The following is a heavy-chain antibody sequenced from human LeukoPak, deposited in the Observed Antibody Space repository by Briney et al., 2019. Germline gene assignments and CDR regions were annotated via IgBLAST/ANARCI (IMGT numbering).Heavy chain of an antibody. D-gene: IGHD3-10*01. Sequence: GGSLRLSCAASGFTFSSYAMSWVRQAPGKGLEWVSAISGSGGSTYYADSVKGRFTISRDNSKNTLYLQMNSLRAEDTAVYYCAKGGEMGSYYPFDYYGMDVWGQGTTVTVSS. CDR1: GFTFSSYA. CDR2: ISGSGGST. J-gene: IGHJ6*02. V-gene: IGHV3-23*01. CDR3: AKGGEMGSYYPFDYYGMDV.